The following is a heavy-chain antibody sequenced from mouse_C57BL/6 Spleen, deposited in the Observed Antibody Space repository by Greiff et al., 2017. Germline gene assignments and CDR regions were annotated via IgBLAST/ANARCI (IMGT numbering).Heavy chain of an antibody. CDR2: IRSKSNNYAT. V-gene: IGHV10-1*01. J-gene: IGHJ3*01. CDR1: GFSFNTYA. Sequence: VQLKESGGGLVQPKGSLKLSCAASGFSFNTYAMNWVRQAPGKGLEWVARIRSKSNNYATYYADSVKDRFTISRDDSESMLYLQMNNLKTEDTAMYYCVRHEIYDGYYWFAYWGQGTLVTVSA. CDR3: VRHEIYDGYYWFAY. D-gene: IGHD2-3*01.